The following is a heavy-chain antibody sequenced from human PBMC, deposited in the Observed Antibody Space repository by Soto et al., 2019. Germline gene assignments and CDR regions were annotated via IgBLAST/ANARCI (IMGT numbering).Heavy chain of an antibody. CDR1: GFTFSDYY. CDR2: ISSSSSYT. V-gene: IGHV3-11*06. D-gene: IGHD2-15*01. CDR3: ARDLGDYGSFFDY. Sequence: PGGSLRLSCAASGFTFSDYYMSWIRQAPGKGLEWVSYISSSSSYTNYADSVKGRFTISRDNAKNSLYLQMNSLRAEDTAVYYCARDLGDYGSFFDYWGQGTLVTVSS. J-gene: IGHJ4*02.